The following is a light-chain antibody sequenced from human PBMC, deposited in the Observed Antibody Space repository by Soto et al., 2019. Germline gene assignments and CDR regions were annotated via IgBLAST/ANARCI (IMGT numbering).Light chain of an antibody. Sequence: EIVLTQSPATLSLSPGERATLSCRASQSVSSYLAWYQQKPGQAPRLLIYDASNRATGIQARFSGSGSGTDFTLTSSSLEPEDCADYYCQQRSNWLTFGGGTKVEIK. J-gene: IGKJ4*01. CDR2: DAS. CDR3: QQRSNWLT. CDR1: QSVSSY. V-gene: IGKV3-11*01.